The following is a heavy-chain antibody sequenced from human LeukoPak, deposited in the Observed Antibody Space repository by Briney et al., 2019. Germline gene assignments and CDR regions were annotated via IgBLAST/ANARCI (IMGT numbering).Heavy chain of an antibody. CDR2: INHSGST. CDR1: GGSFSGYY. D-gene: IGHD6-13*01. V-gene: IGHV4-34*01. CDR3: ARGRKYSSSWYRRIFDY. Sequence: SETLSLTCAVYGGSFSGYYWSWIRQPPGKGLEWIGVINHSGSTNYNPSLKSRVTISVDTSKNQFSLKLSSVTAADTAVYYCARGRKYSSSWYRRIFDYWGQGTLVTVSS. J-gene: IGHJ4*02.